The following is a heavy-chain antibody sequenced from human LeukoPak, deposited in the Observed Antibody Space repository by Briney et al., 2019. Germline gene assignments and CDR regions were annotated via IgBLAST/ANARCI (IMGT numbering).Heavy chain of an antibody. CDR2: IYHSGST. V-gene: IGHV4-30-2*01. J-gene: IGHJ4*02. CDR1: GGSISSGGYS. D-gene: IGHD3-10*01. Sequence: SQTLSLTCAVSGGSISSGGYSWSWIRQPPGKGLEWIGYIYHSGSTYYNPSLKSRDTISVDRSKNQFSLKLSSVTAADTAVYYCARGKAGSYGDYFDYWGQGTLVTVSS. CDR3: ARGKAGSYGDYFDY.